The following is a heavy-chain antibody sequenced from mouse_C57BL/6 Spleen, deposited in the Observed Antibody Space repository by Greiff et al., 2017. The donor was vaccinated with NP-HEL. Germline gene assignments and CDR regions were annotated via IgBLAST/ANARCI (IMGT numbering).Heavy chain of an antibody. CDR3: ARPDGYYPFYAMDY. Sequence: EVMLVESGGDLVKPGGSLKLSCAASGFTFSSYGMSWVRQTPDKRLEWVATISSGGSYTYYPDSVKGRFTISRDNAKNTLYLQMSSLKSEDTAMYYCARPDGYYPFYAMDYWGQGTSVTVSS. CDR1: GFTFSSYG. D-gene: IGHD2-3*01. V-gene: IGHV5-6*02. J-gene: IGHJ4*01. CDR2: ISSGGSYT.